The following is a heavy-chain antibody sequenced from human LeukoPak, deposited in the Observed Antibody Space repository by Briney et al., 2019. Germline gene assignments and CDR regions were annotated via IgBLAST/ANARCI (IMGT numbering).Heavy chain of an antibody. CDR2: IYSGGST. V-gene: IGHV3-53*04. CDR1: GFIFNNYV. J-gene: IGHJ4*02. D-gene: IGHD6-19*01. Sequence: GGSLRLSCAASGFIFNNYVMNWVRQAPGKGLEWVSVIYSGGSTYYADSVKGRFTISRHNSKNTLYLQMNSLRAEDTAVYYCARGKRMGWYYFDYWGQGTLVTVSS. CDR3: ARGKRMGWYYFDY.